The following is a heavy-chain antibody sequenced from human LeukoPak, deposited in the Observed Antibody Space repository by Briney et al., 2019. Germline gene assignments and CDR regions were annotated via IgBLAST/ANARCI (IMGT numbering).Heavy chain of an antibody. CDR2: IKQDGSEN. CDR3: AREPYAEEFDY. Sequence: GGSQRLPCAASGFTFSDYWRSWVRQAPGKRLEVVANIKQDGSENYYLDSVKGRFTISRDNAKNSLYLQMNSLRAEDTAVYYCAREPYAEEFDYWGQGTLVNVSS. V-gene: IGHV3-7*04. CDR1: GFTFSDYW. D-gene: IGHD4-17*01. J-gene: IGHJ4*02.